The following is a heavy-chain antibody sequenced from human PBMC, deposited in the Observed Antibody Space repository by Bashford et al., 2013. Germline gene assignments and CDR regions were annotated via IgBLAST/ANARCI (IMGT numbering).Heavy chain of an antibody. CDR2: ISSSGTTK. J-gene: IGHJ4*02. CDR1: GFTFSDYY. V-gene: IGHV3-11*01. Sequence: GGSLRLSCAASGFTFSDYYMSWIRQAPGKGLEWVSYISSSGTTKGYADSVKGRFTFSRDDARSMAYLQMDNLKIEDTAIYYCTRGLTAPGIKYYFDQWGQGTLVTVSS. CDR3: TRGLTAPGIKYYFDQ. D-gene: IGHD6-13*01.